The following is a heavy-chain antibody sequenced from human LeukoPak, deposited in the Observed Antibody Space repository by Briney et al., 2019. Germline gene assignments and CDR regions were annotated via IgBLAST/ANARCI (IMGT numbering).Heavy chain of an antibody. D-gene: IGHD3-10*01. Sequence: ASVKVSCKASGYTFTGYYMHWVRQAPGQGLEWMGWINPNSGGTNYAQKFQGRVTMTRDTSISTAYMELSSLRSEDTAVYYCAREDYGSGSYDYWGQGTLVTVSS. CDR2: INPNSGGT. CDR1: GYTFTGYY. J-gene: IGHJ4*02. CDR3: AREDYGSGSYDY. V-gene: IGHV1-2*02.